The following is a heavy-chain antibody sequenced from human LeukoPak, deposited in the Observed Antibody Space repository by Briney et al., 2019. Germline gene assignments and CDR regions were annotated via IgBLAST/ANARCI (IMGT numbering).Heavy chain of an antibody. Sequence: GGSLRLSCAASGFTFSSYAMSWVRQAPGKGLEWVSAISGSGGSTYYADSVKGRFTISRDNSKNILFLQLNSLRVEDTAIYFCAKGGHDFNPFYNWGQGTLVTVSS. CDR2: ISGSGGST. CDR3: AKGGHDFNPFYN. D-gene: IGHD3/OR15-3a*01. CDR1: GFTFSSYA. V-gene: IGHV3-23*01. J-gene: IGHJ4*02.